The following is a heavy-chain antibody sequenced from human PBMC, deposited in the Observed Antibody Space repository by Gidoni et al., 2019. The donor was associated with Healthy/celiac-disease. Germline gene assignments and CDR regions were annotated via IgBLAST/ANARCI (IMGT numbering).Heavy chain of an antibody. CDR2: IYSGGST. CDR3: ARENTVLLWFGEFQNVDI. CDR1: GFTVSRNY. D-gene: IGHD3-10*01. V-gene: IGHV3-66*02. Sequence: EVQLVASGGGLVQPGGSLRLSCAASGFTVSRNYMSWVRQAPGKGLERVSVIYSGGSTYYADSVKGRFTISRDNSKNTLYLQMNSLRAEDTAVYYCARENTVLLWFGEFQNVDIWGQGTMVTVSS. J-gene: IGHJ3*02.